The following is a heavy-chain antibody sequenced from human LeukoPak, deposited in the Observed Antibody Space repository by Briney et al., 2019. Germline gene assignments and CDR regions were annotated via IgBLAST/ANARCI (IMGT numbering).Heavy chain of an antibody. CDR1: GVSISSYY. D-gene: IGHD1-26*01. V-gene: IGHV4-4*07. CDR3: ARVGRWELLDAFDI. CDR2: IYTSGST. J-gene: IGHJ3*02. Sequence: PSETLSLTCTVSGVSISSYYWSWIRQPAGKGLEWIGRIYTSGSTNYNPSLKSRVTMSVDTSKNQFSLKLSSVTAADTAVYYCARVGRWELLDAFDIWGQGTMVTVSS.